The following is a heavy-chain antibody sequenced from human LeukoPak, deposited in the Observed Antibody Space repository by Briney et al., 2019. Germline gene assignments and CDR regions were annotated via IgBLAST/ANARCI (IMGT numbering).Heavy chain of an antibody. CDR1: GASIRSGDYY. J-gene: IGHJ4*02. D-gene: IGHD3-3*01. Sequence: SQTLSLTCTVSGASIRSGDYYWSWIRQPPGKGLEWIGYIYDSGSTYYNPSLKSRITISVDTSENQFSLKLSSVTAADTAVYYCAALRFPFDYWGQGTLVTVSS. V-gene: IGHV4-30-4*01. CDR2: IYDSGST. CDR3: AALRFPFDY.